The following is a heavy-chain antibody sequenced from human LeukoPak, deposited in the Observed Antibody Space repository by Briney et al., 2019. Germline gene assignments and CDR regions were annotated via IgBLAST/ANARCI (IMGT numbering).Heavy chain of an antibody. Sequence: SVKVSCKASGGTFSSYAISWVRQAPGQGLEWMGRIIPIFGIANYAQEFQGRVTITADKSTSTAYMELSSLRSEDTAVYYCAREYDFWSGYSHWGQGTLVTVSS. CDR2: IIPIFGIA. V-gene: IGHV1-69*04. CDR3: AREYDFWSGYSH. D-gene: IGHD3-3*01. CDR1: GGTFSSYA. J-gene: IGHJ4*02.